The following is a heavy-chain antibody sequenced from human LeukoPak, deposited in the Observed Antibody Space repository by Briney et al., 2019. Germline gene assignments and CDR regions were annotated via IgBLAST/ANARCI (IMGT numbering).Heavy chain of an antibody. CDR1: GFTFSSYA. CDR2: ITTNGDKT. J-gene: IGHJ4*02. D-gene: IGHD1-26*01. V-gene: IGHV3-64*01. Sequence: PGGSLRLSCAASGFTFSSYAMHWVRQAPGKGLEYVSAITTNGDKTYYGNSVKGRFTISRYNSKNTLYLPMGRLRMEDMAVYYCARGGATTLFDYWGQGTLVTVSS. CDR3: ARGGATTLFDY.